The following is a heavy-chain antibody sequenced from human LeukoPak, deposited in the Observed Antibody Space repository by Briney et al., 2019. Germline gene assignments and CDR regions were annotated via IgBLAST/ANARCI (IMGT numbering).Heavy chain of an antibody. J-gene: IGHJ4*02. D-gene: IGHD2-21*02. CDR3: AKARGSAVVTAIDS. CDR2: ISVRGDGT. V-gene: IGHV3-23*01. Sequence: GGSLRLSCAASGFTFSTYAMNWVRQAPGKGLEWVSVISVRGDGTFYADSVKGRFSISRDTSKSTLSLQMNSLRAEDTAVYYCAKARGSAVVTAIDSWGQGTLVTVSS. CDR1: GFTFSTYA.